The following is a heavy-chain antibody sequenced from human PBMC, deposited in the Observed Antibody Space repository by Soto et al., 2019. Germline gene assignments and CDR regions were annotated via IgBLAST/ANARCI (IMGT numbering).Heavy chain of an antibody. J-gene: IGHJ6*02. V-gene: IGHV4-30-4*01. CDR3: ARGYGDYWYDHYGMDV. Sequence: QVQLQESGPGLVKPSQTLSLTCTVSGGSISSGDYYWSWIRQPPGKGLEWIGYIYYSGSTYYNPSLKSRVTISEDTSKNQFTLKLSSVTAADTAVYYCARGYGDYWYDHYGMDVWGQGTTVTVSS. CDR2: IYYSGST. CDR1: GGSISSGDYY. D-gene: IGHD4-17*01.